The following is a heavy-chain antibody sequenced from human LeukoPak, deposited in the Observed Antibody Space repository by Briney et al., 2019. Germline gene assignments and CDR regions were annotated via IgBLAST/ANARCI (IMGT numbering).Heavy chain of an antibody. J-gene: IGHJ4*02. CDR2: IYPGDSDT. Sequence: GESLKISCKGSGYSFTSYWIGWLRKMPGKGLEWMGIIYPGDSDTKTSRSFQGQVTISADKSISTGYLQWSSLKASDTAMYYCARRYYYDSSGNYYFDYWGQGTLVTVSS. CDR1: GYSFTSYW. V-gene: IGHV5-51*01. CDR3: ARRYYYDSSGNYYFDY. D-gene: IGHD3-22*01.